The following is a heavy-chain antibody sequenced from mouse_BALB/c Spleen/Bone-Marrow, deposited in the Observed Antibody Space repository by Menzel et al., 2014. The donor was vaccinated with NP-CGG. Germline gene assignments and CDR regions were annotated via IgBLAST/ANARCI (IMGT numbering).Heavy chain of an antibody. CDR2: IGTGGTII. D-gene: IGHD2-1*01. J-gene: IGHJ2*01. CDR3: ARSQFYGNYFDY. CDR1: GFTFSTFG. V-gene: IGHV5-17*02. Sequence: EVKVVDSGGGLVQPGGSRKLSCAASGFTFSTFGMPWVRLASEKLLAFFAFIGTGGTIIYYADTVKGRFTISRDNPKNTLFLQMTSLRSEDTATYFCARSQFYGNYFDYWGQGTTLTVSS.